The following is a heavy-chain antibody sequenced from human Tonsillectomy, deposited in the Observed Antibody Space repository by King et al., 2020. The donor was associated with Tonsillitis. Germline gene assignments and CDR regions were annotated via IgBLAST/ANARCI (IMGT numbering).Heavy chain of an antibody. CDR2: IYSGGST. J-gene: IGHJ4*02. Sequence: VQLVESGGGLVQPGGSLRLSCAASGFTVSSSYMSWVRQAPDKGLEWVSVIYSGGSTYYADSVKGRFTISRDNSKNTLFLQMNSLRAEETSVYYCARERQVGPTKGHYFDYWGQGTLVTVSS. D-gene: IGHD1-26*01. V-gene: IGHV3-66*01. CDR1: GFTVSSSY. CDR3: ARERQVGPTKGHYFDY.